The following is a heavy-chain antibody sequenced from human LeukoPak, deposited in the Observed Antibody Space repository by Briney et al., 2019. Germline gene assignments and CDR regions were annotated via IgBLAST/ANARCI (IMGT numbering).Heavy chain of an antibody. CDR3: ARGTLTKFDY. CDR1: GGSIRSSSYY. V-gene: IGHV4-39*01. Sequence: SETLALTCTASGGSIRSSSYYLGWIRQPPGKGLEWIGTMYYSGSTYYNPSLKSRVIIPVDTSKNQFYLRLSSVTAADTAVYYCARGTLTKFDYWGRGTLVTVSS. D-gene: IGHD1-14*01. J-gene: IGHJ4*02. CDR2: MYYSGST.